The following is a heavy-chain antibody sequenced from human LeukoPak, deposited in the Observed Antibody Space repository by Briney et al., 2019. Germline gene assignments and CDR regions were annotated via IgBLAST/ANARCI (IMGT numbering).Heavy chain of an antibody. D-gene: IGHD3-10*01. V-gene: IGHV4-39*01. CDR1: GGSISSSGYY. J-gene: IGHJ4*02. CDR3: ARQGLWFGELSFGY. CDR2: IYYSGST. Sequence: PSETLSLTCTVSGGSISSSGYYWGWIRQPPGKGLEWIGSIYYSGSTYYNPSLKSRVTISVDTSKNQFSLKLSSVTAADTAVYYCARQGLWFGELSFGYWGQGTLVTVSS.